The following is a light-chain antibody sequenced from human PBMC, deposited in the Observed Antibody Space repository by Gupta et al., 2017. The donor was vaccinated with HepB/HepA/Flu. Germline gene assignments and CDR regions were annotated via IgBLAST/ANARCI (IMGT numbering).Light chain of an antibody. Sequence: QSVLTQSPSASGIPGQRVTISCSGSNSNVGSHTVNWYHQLPGTAPKLLIYRNNQRPSGVPDRFSGSKSGTSASLAISGLQSEDEADYFCATWDDSLNGVVFGGGTKLTVL. CDR2: RNN. J-gene: IGLJ2*01. CDR3: ATWDDSLNGVV. V-gene: IGLV1-44*01. CDR1: NSNVGSHT.